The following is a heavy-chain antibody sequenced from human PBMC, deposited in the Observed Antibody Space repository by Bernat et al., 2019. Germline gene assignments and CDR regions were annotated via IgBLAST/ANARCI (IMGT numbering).Heavy chain of an antibody. CDR1: GFSVSSNY. J-gene: IGHJ6*02. D-gene: IGHD3-3*01. CDR2: IYSDGST. Sequence: EVQLVESGGGLIQPGGSLRLSCAASGFSVSSNYMSWVRQAPGKGLEGVSVIYSDGSTHYADSVKGRFTISRDNSKNTLYLQMNSLRAEDTAVYYCARDRPTIFWGQGTTVTVSS. V-gene: IGHV3-53*01. CDR3: ARDRPTIF.